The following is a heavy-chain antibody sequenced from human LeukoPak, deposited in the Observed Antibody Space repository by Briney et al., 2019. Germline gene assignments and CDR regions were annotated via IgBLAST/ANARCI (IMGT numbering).Heavy chain of an antibody. CDR3: AKDRREYSYGSFDY. V-gene: IGHV3-30*18. D-gene: IGHD5-18*01. CDR2: ISYDGSNK. J-gene: IGHJ4*02. Sequence: PGRSLRLSCAASGFPFSSYGMHWVRQAPGKGLEWVAVISYDGSNKYYADSVKGRFTISRDNSKNTLYLQMNSLRAEDTAVYYCAKDRREYSYGSFDYWGQGTLVTVSS. CDR1: GFPFSSYG.